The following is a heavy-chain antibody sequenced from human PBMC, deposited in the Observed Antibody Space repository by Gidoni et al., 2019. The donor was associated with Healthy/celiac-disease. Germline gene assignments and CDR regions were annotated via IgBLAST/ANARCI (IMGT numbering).Heavy chain of an antibody. Sequence: QVQLVQSGAAVQKPGSSVNVSCKASGRTFSSYAIPWGRQAPGQGLEWMGGIIPTFGTANYAQKFQGRVTITADESTSTAYMELSSRRSEDTAVYYCARGSGYSGYDYVGYYYYGMDVWGQGTTVTVSS. CDR3: ARGSGYSGYDYVGYYYYGMDV. CDR1: GRTFSSYA. D-gene: IGHD5-12*01. V-gene: IGHV1-69*01. J-gene: IGHJ6*02. CDR2: IIPTFGTA.